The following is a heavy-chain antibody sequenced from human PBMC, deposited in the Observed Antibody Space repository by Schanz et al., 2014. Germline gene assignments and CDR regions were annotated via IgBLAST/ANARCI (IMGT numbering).Heavy chain of an antibody. V-gene: IGHV3-48*02. J-gene: IGHJ4*02. CDR3: ARGGATRFDY. CDR2: ITYSGGST. Sequence: EVQLLESGGTVVQPGGSLRVSCAASGFVFRTFAMYWVRQAPGKGLEWVSITYSGGSTYYADSVKGRFTISRDNAKNSLYLQRNSLRDEDTSVYYCARGGATRFDYWGQGTLVIVSS. D-gene: IGHD1-26*01. CDR1: GFVFRTFA.